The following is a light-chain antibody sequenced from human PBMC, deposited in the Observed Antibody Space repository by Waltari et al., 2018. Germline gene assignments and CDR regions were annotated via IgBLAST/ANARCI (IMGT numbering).Light chain of an antibody. Sequence: QSALTQPASVSGSPGQSITISCTGTSSDVGGYNYVSWYQQHPGKAPKLIIYDVSNRPSGFSNRFSGSRSGNTASLTISGLQTEDEADYYCISYTSSSTWVFGGGTKLTVL. CDR2: DVS. CDR1: SSDVGGYNY. J-gene: IGLJ3*02. CDR3: ISYTSSSTWV. V-gene: IGLV2-14*03.